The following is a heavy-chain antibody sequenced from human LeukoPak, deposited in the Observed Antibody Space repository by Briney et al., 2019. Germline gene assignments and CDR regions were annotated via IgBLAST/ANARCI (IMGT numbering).Heavy chain of an antibody. CDR1: GFTFSSYA. CDR3: AKAQRIHACSSTSCYALDY. V-gene: IGHV3-23*01. Sequence: GGSLRLSCAASGFTFSSYAMSWVRQAPGKGQEWVSAISGSGGSTYYADSVKGRFTISRDNSKNTLYPQMNSLRAEDTAVYYCAKAQRIHACSSTSCYALDYWGQGTLVTVSS. CDR2: ISGSGGST. J-gene: IGHJ4*02. D-gene: IGHD2-2*01.